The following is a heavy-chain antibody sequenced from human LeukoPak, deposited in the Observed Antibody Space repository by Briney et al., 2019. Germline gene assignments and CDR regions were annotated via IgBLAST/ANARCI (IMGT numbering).Heavy chain of an antibody. D-gene: IGHD4-17*01. V-gene: IGHV3-23*01. Sequence: GGSLRLSCAASGFTVSSNYMSWVRQAPGKGLEWVSAISGSGGSTYYADSVKGRFTISRDNSKNTLYLQMNSLRAEDTAVYYCAKGDDYGDYYDYWGQGTLVTVSS. CDR3: AKGDDYGDYYDY. J-gene: IGHJ4*02. CDR1: GFTVSSNY. CDR2: ISGSGGST.